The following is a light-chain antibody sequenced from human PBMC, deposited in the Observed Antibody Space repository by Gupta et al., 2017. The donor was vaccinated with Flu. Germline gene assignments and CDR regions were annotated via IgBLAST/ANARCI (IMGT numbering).Light chain of an antibody. CDR3: QQYNNWPPIT. Sequence: ETATLSCRASQSVSSNLAWYQQKPGQAPRLLIYDASTRVTGIPARFSGSGSGTDFTLTISSLQSEDFAVYYCQQYNNWPPITFGQGTRLDIK. CDR2: DAS. J-gene: IGKJ5*01. CDR1: QSVSSN. V-gene: IGKV3-15*01.